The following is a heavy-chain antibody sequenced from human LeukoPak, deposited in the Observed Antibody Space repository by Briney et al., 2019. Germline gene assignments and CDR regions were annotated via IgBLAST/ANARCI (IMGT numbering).Heavy chain of an antibody. CDR3: ARRAVAVTGAGQFDY. Sequence: WETLSLTCTVSGGSISSYYWSWIRQPPGKGLEWIGYIYYSGSTNYNPSLKSRVTISVDKSKNQFSLKLSSVTAADTAVYYCARRAVAVTGAGQFDYWGQGTLVTVSS. CDR1: GGSISSYY. V-gene: IGHV4-59*01. CDR2: IYYSGST. J-gene: IGHJ4*02. D-gene: IGHD6-19*01.